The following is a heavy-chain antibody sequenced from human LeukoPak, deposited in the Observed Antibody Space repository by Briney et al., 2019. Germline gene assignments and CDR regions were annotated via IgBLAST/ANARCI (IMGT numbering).Heavy chain of an antibody. J-gene: IGHJ4*02. Sequence: SETLSLTCTVSGYSISSGYYWGWIRQPPGKGLEWIGSIYHSGSTYYNPSLKSRVTISVDTSKNQFSLKLSSVTAADTAVYYCARLPGREGYCSSTSCSSPFDYWGQGTLVTVSS. V-gene: IGHV4-38-2*02. CDR1: GYSISSGYY. D-gene: IGHD2-2*01. CDR3: ARLPGREGYCSSTSCSSPFDY. CDR2: IYHSGST.